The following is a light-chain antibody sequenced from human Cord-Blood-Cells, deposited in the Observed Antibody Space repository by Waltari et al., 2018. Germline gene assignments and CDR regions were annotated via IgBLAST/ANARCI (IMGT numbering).Light chain of an antibody. V-gene: IGLV2-23*01. CDR1: SRDVGSYNL. CDR3: CSYAGSSTFYV. CDR2: EGS. J-gene: IGLJ1*01. Sequence: QSALTQPASVSGSTGQSITISCTGTSRDVGSYNLVSWYQQHPGKAPKLMIYEGSKRPSGVSNRFSGSKSGNTASLTISGLQAEDEADYYCCSYAGSSTFYVFGTGTKVTVL.